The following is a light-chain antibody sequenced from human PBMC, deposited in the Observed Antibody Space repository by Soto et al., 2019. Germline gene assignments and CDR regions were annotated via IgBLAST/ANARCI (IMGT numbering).Light chain of an antibody. CDR1: QSISTF. Sequence: EIVLTQSPATLSLSPGEXATLSCRASQSISTFLAWFQQKPGQAPRLLIYDTSNRATGIPARFSGSGSGTDFTLTISSLEPEDFAIYYCQQSSNWPRTFGQGTKVDIK. J-gene: IGKJ1*01. CDR3: QQSSNWPRT. V-gene: IGKV3-11*01. CDR2: DTS.